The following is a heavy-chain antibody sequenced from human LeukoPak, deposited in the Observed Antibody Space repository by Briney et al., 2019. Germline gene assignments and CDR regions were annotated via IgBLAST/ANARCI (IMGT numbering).Heavy chain of an antibody. CDR3: ARHNRFLEWFLLKPYADLNWFDP. D-gene: IGHD3-3*01. CDR2: IYTSGST. J-gene: IGHJ5*02. Sequence: SQTLSLTCTVSGGSISSGSYYWSWIRQPAGKGLEWIGRIYTSGSTNYNPSLKSRVTISVDTSKNQFSLKLSSVTAADTAVYYCARHNRFLEWFLLKPYADLNWFDPWGQGTLVTVSS. CDR1: GGSISSGSYY. V-gene: IGHV4-61*02.